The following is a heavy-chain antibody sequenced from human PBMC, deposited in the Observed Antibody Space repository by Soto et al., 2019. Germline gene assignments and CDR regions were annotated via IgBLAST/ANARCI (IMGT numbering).Heavy chain of an antibody. CDR1: GGTFSSYA. J-gene: IGHJ6*02. Sequence: QVQLVQSGAEVKKPGSSVKVSCKASGGTFSSYAISWVRQAPGQGLEWMGGIIPIFGTANYAQKFQGRVTITADESTSTAYIELSSLRSEDTAVYYCARAGGDYRYYYYYYVMDAWVQDSTVTVSS. CDR3: ARAGGDYRYYYYYYVMDA. D-gene: IGHD4-17*01. CDR2: IIPIFGTA. V-gene: IGHV1-69*01.